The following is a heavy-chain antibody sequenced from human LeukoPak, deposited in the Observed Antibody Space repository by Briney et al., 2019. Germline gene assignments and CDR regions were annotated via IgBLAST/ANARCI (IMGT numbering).Heavy chain of an antibody. CDR3: ARTDMSHFDY. Sequence: SETLSLTCAVYGGSFSGYYWSWIRQPPGKGLEWIGEINHSGSTNYNPPLKSRVTVSVDTSKNQFSLKLSSVTAADTAVYYCARTDMSHFDYWGQGTLVTVSS. D-gene: IGHD3-9*01. CDR2: INHSGST. CDR1: GGSFSGYY. V-gene: IGHV4-34*01. J-gene: IGHJ4*02.